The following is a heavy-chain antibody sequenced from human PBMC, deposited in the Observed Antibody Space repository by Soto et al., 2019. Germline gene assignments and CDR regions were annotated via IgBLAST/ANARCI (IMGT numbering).Heavy chain of an antibody. CDR3: VRGGGDNWFDP. V-gene: IGHV4-30-4*01. Sequence: QVQLQESGPGLVKPSQTLSLTCTVSGGSISSGDYYWSWIRQPPGKGLEWIGYIYYSGSTFYNPSLKNRVTIPLDTSKIQFSLKLSSVTAADTAVYYCVRGGGDNWFDPWGQGTLVTVSS. CDR2: IYYSGST. D-gene: IGHD3-16*01. J-gene: IGHJ5*02. CDR1: GGSISSGDYY.